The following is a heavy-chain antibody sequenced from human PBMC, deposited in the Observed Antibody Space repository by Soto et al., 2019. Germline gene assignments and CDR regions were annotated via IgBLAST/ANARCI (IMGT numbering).Heavy chain of an antibody. D-gene: IGHD3-16*01. J-gene: IGHJ3*02. CDR3: ARLGLGYAFDI. V-gene: IGHV4-39*01. CDR2: IYYSGST. CDR1: GGSISSSSYY. Sequence: SETLSLTCTVSGGSISSSSYYWGWIRQPPGKGLEWIGSIYYSGSTYYNPSLKSRVTISVDTSKNQFSLKLSSVTAADTAVYYCARLGLGYAFDIWGQGTMVT.